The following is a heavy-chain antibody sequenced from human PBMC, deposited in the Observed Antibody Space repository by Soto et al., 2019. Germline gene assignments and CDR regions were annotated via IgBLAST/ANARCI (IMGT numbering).Heavy chain of an antibody. CDR3: ARRVASETGYGMDV. CDR1: GFTISNNY. CDR2: IYSGGST. D-gene: IGHD3-9*01. Sequence: EVQLVESGGGLIQPGGSLRLSCAASGFTISNNYMSWVRQAPGKGLEWVSIIYSGGSTDYADSVKGRFPISRDNSKNTVYLQMNSLRAEDTGVYYCARRVASETGYGMDVWGQGPTVTVSS. J-gene: IGHJ6*02. V-gene: IGHV3-53*01.